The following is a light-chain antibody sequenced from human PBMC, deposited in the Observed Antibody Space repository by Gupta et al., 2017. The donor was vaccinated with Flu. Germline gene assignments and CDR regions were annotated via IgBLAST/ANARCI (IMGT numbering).Light chain of an antibody. V-gene: IGKV3-20*01. CDR3: QRYGTSPLT. CDR1: QTISSNY. Sequence: EIVLTQSPVTLSLSPGERATLSCRASQTISSNYLAWYQQKPGQAPSLLIYGASVRAAGIPDRFSGSGSGTEFTLTISSLEPDDFAVYYCQRYGTSPLTFGGGTKVEI. CDR2: GAS. J-gene: IGKJ4*01.